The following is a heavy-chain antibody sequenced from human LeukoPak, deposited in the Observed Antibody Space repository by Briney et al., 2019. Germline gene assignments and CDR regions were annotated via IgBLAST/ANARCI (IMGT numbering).Heavy chain of an antibody. J-gene: IGHJ4*02. CDR3: ARAIKFTDIVVVPVTFDY. CDR1: GGSISSGDYY. V-gene: IGHV4-30-4*08. D-gene: IGHD2-2*01. Sequence: SETLSLTCTVSGGSISSGDYYWSWIRQPPGEGLEWIGYIYYSGSTYYNPSLKSRVTISVDTSKNQFSLKLSSVTAADTAVYYCARAIKFTDIVVVPVTFDYWGQGTLVTVSS. CDR2: IYYSGST.